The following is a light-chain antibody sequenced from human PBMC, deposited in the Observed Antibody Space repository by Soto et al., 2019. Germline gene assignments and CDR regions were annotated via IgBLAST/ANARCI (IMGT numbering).Light chain of an antibody. V-gene: IGKV3-20*01. Sequence: EFVLTQSPGTLSLSPGERATLSCRASQSVRSNYLAWYQQKPGQSPRLLIYGASNRATGIPDRLSGSGSGTDFTLTISRPEPEDFAVLYCQHYGSSAYTFGHGTTREIK. J-gene: IGKJ2*01. CDR1: QSVRSNY. CDR3: QHYGSSAYT. CDR2: GAS.